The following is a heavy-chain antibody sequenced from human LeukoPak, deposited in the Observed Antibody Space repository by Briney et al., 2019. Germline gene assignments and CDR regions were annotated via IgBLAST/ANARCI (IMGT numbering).Heavy chain of an antibody. D-gene: IGHD3-22*01. V-gene: IGHV3-23*01. CDR1: GFTFRSYA. Sequence: GGSLRLSCAASGFTFRSYAMSWGRQAPGKGLEWVSAISGSGGSTYYADSVKGRFTISRDNSKNTLYLQMNSLRAEDTAVYYCAKSAYDSSGYYFLADAFDIWGQGTMVTVSS. CDR3: AKSAYDSSGYYFLADAFDI. J-gene: IGHJ3*02. CDR2: ISGSGGST.